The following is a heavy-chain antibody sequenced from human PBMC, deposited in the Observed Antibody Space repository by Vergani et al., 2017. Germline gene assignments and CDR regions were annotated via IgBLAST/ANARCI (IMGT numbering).Heavy chain of an antibody. CDR3: ASKYYDFWSGSFTALDY. J-gene: IGHJ4*02. Sequence: QVQLQESGPGLVKPSETLSLTCTVSGGSISSYYWSWIRQPPGKGLEWIGYIYYSGSTNYNPSLKSRVTISVDTSKNQFSLKLSSVTAADTAVYYCASKYYDFWSGSFTALDYWGQGTLVTVSS. D-gene: IGHD3-3*01. CDR2: IYYSGST. CDR1: GGSISSYY. V-gene: IGHV4-59*12.